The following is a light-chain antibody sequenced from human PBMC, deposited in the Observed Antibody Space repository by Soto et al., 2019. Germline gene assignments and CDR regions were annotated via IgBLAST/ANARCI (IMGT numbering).Light chain of an antibody. CDR1: QSVGSDY. CDR3: QQFGSSPRT. J-gene: IGKJ1*01. CDR2: GIF. Sequence: EIVLTQSPRTLSLSPGERATLSCRASQSVGSDYVAWYQHRPGQAPRLLFSGIFRRATGIPDRFSGSGSGTDFTLTINRLEPEDFAVYYCQQFGSSPRTFCQGTKV. V-gene: IGKV3-20*01.